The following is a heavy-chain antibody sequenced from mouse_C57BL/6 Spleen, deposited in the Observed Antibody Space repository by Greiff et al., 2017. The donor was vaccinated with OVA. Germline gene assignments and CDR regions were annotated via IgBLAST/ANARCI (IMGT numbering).Heavy chain of an antibody. J-gene: IGHJ4*01. CDR3: ARKRDDGYYFYAMDY. Sequence: VKLMESGPGLVQPSQSLSITCTVSGFSLTSYGVHWVRQSPGKGLEWLGVIWSGGSTDYNAAFISRLSISKDNSKSQVFFKMNSLQADDTAIYYCARKRDDGYYFYAMDYWGQGTSVTVSS. D-gene: IGHD2-3*01. V-gene: IGHV2-2*01. CDR1: GFSLTSYG. CDR2: IWSGGST.